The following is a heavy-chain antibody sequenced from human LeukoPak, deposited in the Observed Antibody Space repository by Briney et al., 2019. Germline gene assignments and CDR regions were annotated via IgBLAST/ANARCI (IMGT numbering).Heavy chain of an antibody. CDR2: VSCFNGDT. CDR1: GYTFNHHG. D-gene: IGHD6-19*01. Sequence: ASVKVSCKASGYTFNHHGISWVRQAPGQGLEWMGWVSCFNGDTHYAQKFRGRVTMTRDTYTTTAYMELRSLRSDDTALYYCARDPTNTSGRYAYFDFWGQGTLVTVSS. V-gene: IGHV1-18*01. J-gene: IGHJ4*02. CDR3: ARDPTNTSGRYAYFDF.